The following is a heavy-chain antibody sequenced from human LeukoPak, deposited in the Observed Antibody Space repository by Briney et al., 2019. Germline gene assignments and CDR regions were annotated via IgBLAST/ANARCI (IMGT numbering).Heavy chain of an antibody. V-gene: IGHV4-34*01. D-gene: IGHD1-14*01. Sequence: KPSETLSLTCAVYGGSFSGYYWSWIRQPPGKGLEWIGEINHSGSTNYNPSLKSRVTTSVDTSKNQLSLELTSVTAADAAVHYCARGRTSNWFDPWGQGTLVTVSS. CDR2: INHSGST. CDR3: ARGRTSNWFDP. CDR1: GGSFSGYY. J-gene: IGHJ5*02.